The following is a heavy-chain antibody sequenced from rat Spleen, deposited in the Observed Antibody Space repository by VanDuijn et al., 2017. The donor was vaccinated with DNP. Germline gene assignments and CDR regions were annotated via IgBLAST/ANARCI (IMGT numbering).Heavy chain of an antibody. V-gene: IGHV5-20*01. Sequence: EVRLVESGGGLVQPGRSLKLSCAASGFTFSDYYMAWVRQAPTKGLEWVAYITYDGGGTYYRDSVKGRFTISRDNAKNTQYLQMDSLRSEDTATYYCTRERPHWFAYWGQGTLVTVSS. J-gene: IGHJ3*01. CDR1: GFTFSDYY. CDR2: ITYDGGGT. D-gene: IGHD3-1*01. CDR3: TRERPHWFAY.